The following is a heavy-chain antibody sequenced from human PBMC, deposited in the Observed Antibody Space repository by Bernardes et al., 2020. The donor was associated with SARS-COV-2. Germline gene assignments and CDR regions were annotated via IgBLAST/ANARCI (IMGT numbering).Heavy chain of an antibody. Sequence: SMRLSCAASGLTFGHYGMHWVRRTTGKGLQWVAAISYDGSNKYFADPVKGRFTISRDNSNDTLYLQMNSLRAEDTAVYYCAKWGQDYDFSTASYNANWFDPWGRGTQVTVSS. V-gene: IGHV3-30*18. CDR3: AKWGQDYDFSTASYNANWFDP. J-gene: IGHJ5*02. D-gene: IGHD3-9*01. CDR1: GLTFGHYG. CDR2: ISYDGSNK.